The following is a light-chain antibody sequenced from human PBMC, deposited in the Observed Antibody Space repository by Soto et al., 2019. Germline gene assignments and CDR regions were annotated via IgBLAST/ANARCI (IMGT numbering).Light chain of an antibody. V-gene: IGKV1-5*01. J-gene: IGKJ1*01. CDR2: DAS. CDR3: QHYSSVWT. CDR1: QSISRG. Sequence: DIQMTQSPSTLSSSVGDRVTITCRASQSISRGLAWYQQKPGKAPNLLIYDASTLESGVPSRFSGSGSGTEFTLTISRLQPDDFATYHCQHYSSVWTFGQGTKVEIK.